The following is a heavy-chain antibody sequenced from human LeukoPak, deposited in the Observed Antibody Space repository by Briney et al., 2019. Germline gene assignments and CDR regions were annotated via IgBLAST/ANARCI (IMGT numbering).Heavy chain of an antibody. CDR1: GGSISSFY. CDR2: IYYSGST. CDR3: ARDPHY. Sequence: SETLSLTCTVSGGSISSFYCSLSRQPPGKGLEWIGYIYYSGSTNYNPSLKSRVTISVDTSKNQFSLKLSSVTAADTAVYYCARDPHYWGQGTLVTVSS. J-gene: IGHJ4*02. V-gene: IGHV4-59*01.